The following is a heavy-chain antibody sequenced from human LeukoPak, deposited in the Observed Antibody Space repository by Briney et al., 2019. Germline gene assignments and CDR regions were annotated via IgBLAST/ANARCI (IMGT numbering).Heavy chain of an antibody. CDR3: ARTEESGYSYRYFGYYYYMDV. CDR1: GGSISSSSYY. J-gene: IGHJ6*03. Sequence: SETLSLTCTVSGGSISSSSYYWGWIRQPPGKGLEWIGSMFHSGSTDYNPSLKSRVTMSVDTSKNQFSLKLSSVTAADTAVYYCARTEESGYSYRYFGYYYYMDVWGKGTTVTVSS. D-gene: IGHD5-18*01. V-gene: IGHV4-39*07. CDR2: MFHSGST.